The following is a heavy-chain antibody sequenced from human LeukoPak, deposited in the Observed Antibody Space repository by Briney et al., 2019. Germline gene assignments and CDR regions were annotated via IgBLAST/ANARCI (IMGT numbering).Heavy chain of an antibody. J-gene: IGHJ5*02. Sequence: ALVKVSCKASGYLFTGYYMHLVRQAPGQGLELMGWINPKSGGADYAQKFQGRVTMTRNTSISTAYMALSRLTSDDTAVYYCARGPPEYCSGGSCYSGRNWFDPWGQGTLVTVSS. V-gene: IGHV1-2*02. CDR1: GYLFTGYY. CDR2: INPKSGGA. D-gene: IGHD2-15*01. CDR3: ARGPPEYCSGGSCYSGRNWFDP.